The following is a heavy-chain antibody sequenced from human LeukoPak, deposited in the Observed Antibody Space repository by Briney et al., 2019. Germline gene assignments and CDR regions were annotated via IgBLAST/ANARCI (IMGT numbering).Heavy chain of an antibody. D-gene: IGHD6-19*01. J-gene: IGHJ4*02. V-gene: IGHV3-30*04. CDR2: ISYDGSNK. Sequence: GGSLRLSCATSGLTFSNYGIHWVRQAPGKGREWVAVISYDGSNKYYGDSVKGRFTISRDNSKNALYLQMNSLRAEDTAVYYCAREGYSSGWYLDWGQGTLVTVSS. CDR3: AREGYSSGWYLD. CDR1: GLTFSNYG.